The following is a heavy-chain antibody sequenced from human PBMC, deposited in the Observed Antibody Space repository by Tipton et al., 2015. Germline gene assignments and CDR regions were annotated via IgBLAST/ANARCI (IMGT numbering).Heavy chain of an antibody. Sequence: RSLRLSCAASGFTFSSYGMHWVRQAPGKGLEWVAVIWYDGGNKYYADSVKGRFTVSRDNSKNALYLQMNSLRAEDTAVYYCAREDDSSPAYWGQGTLVTVSS. CDR2: IWYDGGNK. CDR1: GFTFSSYG. D-gene: IGHD3-22*01. V-gene: IGHV3-33*01. J-gene: IGHJ4*02. CDR3: AREDDSSPAY.